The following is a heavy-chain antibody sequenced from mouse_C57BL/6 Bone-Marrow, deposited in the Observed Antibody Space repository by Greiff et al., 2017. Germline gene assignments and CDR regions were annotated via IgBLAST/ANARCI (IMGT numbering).Heavy chain of an antibody. CDR1: GYTFTSYW. CDR2: IDPSDSCT. Sequence: QVQLQQPGAELVKPGASVKLSCKASGYTFTSYWMQWVKQRPGQGLEWIGEIDPSDSCTNYNQKFKGKATLTVDTSSSTAYMQLSSLTSEDSAVYYCARGDSSGSTFAYWGQGTLVTVSA. CDR3: ARGDSSGSTFAY. D-gene: IGHD3-2*02. J-gene: IGHJ3*01. V-gene: IGHV1-50*01.